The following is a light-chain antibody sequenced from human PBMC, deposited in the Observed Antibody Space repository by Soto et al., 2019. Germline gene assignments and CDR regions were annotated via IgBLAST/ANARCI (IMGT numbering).Light chain of an antibody. CDR3: AAWDDSLSGSWV. CDR1: NSNIGSSY. CDR2: RNN. J-gene: IGLJ3*02. Sequence: QAVVTQPPSASGTPGQRVTISCSGSNSNIGSSYVYWYQQLPGTAPKPLVYRNNQRPSGVPDRFSGSKSGTSASLAISGLRAEDEADYYCAAWDDSLSGSWVFGGGTKLTVL. V-gene: IGLV1-47*01.